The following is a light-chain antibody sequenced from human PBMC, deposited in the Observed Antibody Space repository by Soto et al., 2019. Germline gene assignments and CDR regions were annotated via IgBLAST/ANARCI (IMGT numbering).Light chain of an antibody. J-gene: IGKJ5*01. CDR2: GAS. V-gene: IGKV3-15*01. CDR1: ESVSSK. CDR3: QQYNSWPPIT. Sequence: EVLMTQSPATLSVSPGERATLSCRASESVSSKLAWYQQRPAQAPRLVIYGASTRATGIPARFSGGGSATEFTLPISSLQSPDFAPYYCQQYNSWPPITFGHGTRLEIK.